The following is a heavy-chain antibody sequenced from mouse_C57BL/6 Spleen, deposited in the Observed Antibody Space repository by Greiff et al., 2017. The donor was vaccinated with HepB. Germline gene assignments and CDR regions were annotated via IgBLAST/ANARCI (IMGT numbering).Heavy chain of an antibody. CDR1: GYTFTSYW. V-gene: IGHV1-72*01. CDR3: ARLGKYDYDLYYYAMDY. Sequence: QVHVKQPGAELVKPGASVKLSCKASGYTFTSYWMHWVKQRPGRGLEWIGRIDPNSGGTKYNEKFKSKATLTVDKPSSTAYMQLSSLTSEDSAVYYCARLGKYDYDLYYYAMDYWGQGTSVTVSS. D-gene: IGHD2-4*01. CDR2: IDPNSGGT. J-gene: IGHJ4*01.